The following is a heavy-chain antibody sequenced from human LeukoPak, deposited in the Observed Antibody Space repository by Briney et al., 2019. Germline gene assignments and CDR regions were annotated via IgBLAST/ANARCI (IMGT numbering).Heavy chain of an antibody. CDR3: TRDHDILTGYSFDY. V-gene: IGHV3-49*04. Sequence: GGSLRLSCTASGFTYGDYAMSWVRQAPGKGLEWVGFIRSKAYGGTTEYAASAKGRFTISRDDSKSIAYLQMNSLKTEDTAVYYCTRDHDILTGYSFDYWGQGTLVTVSS. CDR1: GFTYGDYA. J-gene: IGHJ4*02. CDR2: IRSKAYGGTT. D-gene: IGHD3-9*01.